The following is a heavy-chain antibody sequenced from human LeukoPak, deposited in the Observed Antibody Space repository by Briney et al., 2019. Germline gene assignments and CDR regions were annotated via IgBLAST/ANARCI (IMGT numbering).Heavy chain of an antibody. D-gene: IGHD2-2*02. Sequence: GGSLRLSCAASGFTFSSYSMNWVRQAPGKGLEWVSYIPSGSSTIYYADSVKGRFTISRDNAKNSLYLQMNSLRAEDTAVYYCSYCSSTSCYTGQARYFDLWGRGTLVTVSS. V-gene: IGHV3-48*01. CDR2: IPSGSSTI. CDR3: SYCSSTSCYTGQARYFDL. CDR1: GFTFSSYS. J-gene: IGHJ2*01.